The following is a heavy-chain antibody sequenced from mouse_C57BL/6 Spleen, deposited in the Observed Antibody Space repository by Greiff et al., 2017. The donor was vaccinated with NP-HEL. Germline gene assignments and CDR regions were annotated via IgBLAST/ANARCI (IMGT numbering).Heavy chain of an antibody. CDR2: INYDGSST. Sequence: EVMLVESEGGLVQPGSSMKLSCTASGFTFSDYYMAWVRQVPEKGLEWVANINYDGSSTYYLDSLKSRFIISRDNAKNILYLQMSSLKSEDTATYYCARDLGNLFDYWGQGTTLTVS. CDR1: GFTFSDYY. V-gene: IGHV5-16*01. CDR3: ARDLGNLFDY. D-gene: IGHD2-1*01. J-gene: IGHJ2*01.